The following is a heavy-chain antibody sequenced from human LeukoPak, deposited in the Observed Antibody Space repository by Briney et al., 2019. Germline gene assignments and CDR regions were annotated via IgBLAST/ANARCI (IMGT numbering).Heavy chain of an antibody. J-gene: IGHJ5*02. CDR3: ARDGSYSNYEFDP. Sequence: PSETLSLTCTVSGGSISSYYWSWIRQPPGKGLEWIGYIYYSGSTNYNPSLKSRVTISVDTSKNQFSLKLSSVTAADTAVYYCARDGSYSNYEFDPWGQGTPVTVSS. CDR1: GGSISSYY. V-gene: IGHV4-59*01. CDR2: IYYSGST. D-gene: IGHD4-11*01.